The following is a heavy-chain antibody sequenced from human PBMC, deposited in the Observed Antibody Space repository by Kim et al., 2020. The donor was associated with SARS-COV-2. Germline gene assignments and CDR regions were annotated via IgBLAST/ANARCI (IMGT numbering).Heavy chain of an antibody. V-gene: IGHV4-34*01. CDR3: ARAGRQWLGRPIFYYFDY. Sequence: SETLSLTCAAYGGSFSGYYWSWIRQPPGKGLEWIGEINHSGSTNYNPSLKSRVTISVDTSKNQFSLKLSSVTAADTAVYYCARAGRQWLGRPIFYYFDYWGQGTLVTVSS. D-gene: IGHD6-19*01. CDR1: GGSFSGYY. J-gene: IGHJ4*02. CDR2: INHSGST.